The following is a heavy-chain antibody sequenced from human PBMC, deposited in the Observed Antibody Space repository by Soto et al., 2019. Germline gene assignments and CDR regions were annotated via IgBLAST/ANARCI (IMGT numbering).Heavy chain of an antibody. Sequence: PRLSCAVSGFTVSTYGMHWVRQAPGKGLEWVAVISRDGGTKYYADSVKGRFTISRDNSRNTLFLEMNSLRGDDMAVYYCAKGGRQWLVTPDFNYWGQGALVTVSS. V-gene: IGHV3-30*18. J-gene: IGHJ4*02. D-gene: IGHD6-19*01. CDR3: AKGGRQWLVTPDFNY. CDR1: GFTVSTYG. CDR2: ISRDGGTK.